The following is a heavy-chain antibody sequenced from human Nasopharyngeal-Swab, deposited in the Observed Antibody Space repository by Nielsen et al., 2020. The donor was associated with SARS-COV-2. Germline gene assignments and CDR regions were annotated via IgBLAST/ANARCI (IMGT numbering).Heavy chain of an antibody. V-gene: IGHV3-30*04. CDR2: ISFDGTNK. CDR3: VRDRDIFGYDSSGYYGADAVDL. J-gene: IGHJ3*01. CDR1: GFIFHSFA. Sequence: GASLKTSCAASGFIFHSFAMHWVRQSPGKGLEWVALISFDGTNKYYAGSVRGRFTISRDTPKDTLHLQMNNLRAEDTAVYYCVRDRDIFGYDSSGYYGADAVDLWGQGTMVTVSA. D-gene: IGHD3-22*01.